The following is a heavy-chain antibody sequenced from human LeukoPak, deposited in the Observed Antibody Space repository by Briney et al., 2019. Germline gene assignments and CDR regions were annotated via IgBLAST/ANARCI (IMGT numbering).Heavy chain of an antibody. Sequence: ASVKVSCKASGYTFTSYDINWVRQATGQGLEWMGWMNPNSGNTGYAQKFQGRVTMTRNTSISTAYMELSSLRSEDTAVYYCAAEASSEGSVAFDIWGQGTMVTVSS. D-gene: IGHD3-22*01. V-gene: IGHV1-8*01. CDR2: MNPNSGNT. J-gene: IGHJ3*02. CDR3: AAEASSEGSVAFDI. CDR1: GYTFTSYD.